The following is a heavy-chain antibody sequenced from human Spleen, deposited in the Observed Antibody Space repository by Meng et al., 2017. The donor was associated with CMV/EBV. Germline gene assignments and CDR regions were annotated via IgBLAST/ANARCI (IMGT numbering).Heavy chain of an antibody. D-gene: IGHD2-15*01. CDR1: GYTFIGYD. CDR2: INPNSGDT. CDR3: ASLNMGRDDY. J-gene: IGHJ4*02. V-gene: IGHV1-2*02. Sequence: ASVKVSCKASGYTFIGYDINWVRQAPGQGLEWMGWINPNSGDTYSAQNFQGRVTMTRDTSISTAYMELSSLRSDDTAVYFCASLNMGRDDYWGQGALVTVSS.